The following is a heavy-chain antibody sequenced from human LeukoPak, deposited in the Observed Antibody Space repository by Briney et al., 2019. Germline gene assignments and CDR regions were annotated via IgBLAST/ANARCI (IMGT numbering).Heavy chain of an antibody. CDR3: ARDSLMTTVTLYFYYYGMDV. CDR2: INPNSGCT. J-gene: IGHJ6*02. D-gene: IGHD4-17*01. V-gene: IGHV1-2*02. CDR1: GYTFTGYY. Sequence: GASVKVSCKASGYTFTGYYMHWVRQAPGQGLEWMVWINPNSGCTNYAQKFQGRVTMTRDTSISTAYMELSRLRSDDTAVYYCARDSLMTTVTLYFYYYGMDVWGQGTTVTVSS.